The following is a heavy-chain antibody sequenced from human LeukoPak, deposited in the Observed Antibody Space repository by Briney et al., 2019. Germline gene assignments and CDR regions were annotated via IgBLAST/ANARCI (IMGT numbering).Heavy chain of an antibody. CDR3: ARISSYSSGWYYFDY. CDR1: GFTFSNTW. V-gene: IGHV3-15*01. Sequence: GGSLRLSCAASGFTFSNTWMSWVRQAPGKGLEWVAGIKSKTEGETIDYSAPVKGRFTISRDDSKNTLYLQMNSLRAEDTAVYYCARISSYSSGWYYFDYWGQGTLVTVSS. J-gene: IGHJ4*02. D-gene: IGHD6-19*01. CDR2: IKSKTEGETI.